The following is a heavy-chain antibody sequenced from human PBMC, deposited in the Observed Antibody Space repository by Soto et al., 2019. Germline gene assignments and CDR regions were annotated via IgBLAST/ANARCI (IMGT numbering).Heavy chain of an antibody. CDR1: GFTFSSYG. CDR2: IRYDGSNK. V-gene: IGHV3-33*01. J-gene: IGHJ6*02. Sequence: LRLSCVAAGFTFSSYGMHWVRQAPGKGLEWLAIIRYDGSNKYYGDSVKGRFTISRDNSKNTLYLEMNSLRAEDTAVYYCARDRTYYGSGSKGMDFWGQGTTVTVSS. D-gene: IGHD3-10*01. CDR3: ARDRTYYGSGSKGMDF.